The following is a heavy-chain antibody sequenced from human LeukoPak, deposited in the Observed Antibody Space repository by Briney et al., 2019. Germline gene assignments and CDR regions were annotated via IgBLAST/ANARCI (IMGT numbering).Heavy chain of an antibody. CDR1: GGSFSGYY. CDR3: ARGGNGSSSGIDY. J-gene: IGHJ4*02. D-gene: IGHD6-6*01. Sequence: SETLSLTCAVYGGSFSGYYWSWIRQAPGKGLEWIGEINHSGSTNYNPSLKSRVTISVDTSKNQFSLKLSSVTAADTAVYYCARGGNGSSSGIDYWGQGTLVTVSS. V-gene: IGHV4-34*01. CDR2: INHSGST.